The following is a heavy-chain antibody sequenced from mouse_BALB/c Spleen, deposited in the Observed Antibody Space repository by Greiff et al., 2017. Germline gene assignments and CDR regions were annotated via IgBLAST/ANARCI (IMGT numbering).Heavy chain of an antibody. CDR3: ARVTDYDEDFDY. CDR1: GFTFSSYA. V-gene: IGHV5-6-5*01. D-gene: IGHD2-4*01. Sequence: EVKLQESGGGLVKPGGSLKLSCAASGFTFSSYAMSWVRQTPEKRLEWVASISSGGSTYYPDSVKGRFTISRDNARNILYLQMSSLRSEDTAMYYCARVTDYDEDFDYWGQGTTLTVSS. J-gene: IGHJ2*01. CDR2: ISSGGST.